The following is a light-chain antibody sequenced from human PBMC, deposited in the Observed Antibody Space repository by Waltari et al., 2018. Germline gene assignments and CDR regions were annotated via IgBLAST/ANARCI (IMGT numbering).Light chain of an antibody. J-gene: IGKJ4*01. CDR3: QQYDTPLS. V-gene: IGKV1-33*01. CDR1: QDIYNS. Sequence: DILMTQSPSSLSASVGDRVTIPCQANQDIYNSLNWYQQKPGKAPNLLIYGASNLEPGVPSRFSGSGSGTHFTFTISSLQPDDFASYYCQQYDTPLSFGGGTKVAIK. CDR2: GAS.